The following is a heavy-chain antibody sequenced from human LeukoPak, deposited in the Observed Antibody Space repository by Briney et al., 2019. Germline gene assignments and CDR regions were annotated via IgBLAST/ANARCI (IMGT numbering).Heavy chain of an antibody. CDR3: ASRSFNDYSTYYFDY. V-gene: IGHV1-2*02. CDR2: VNPNSGGT. J-gene: IGHJ4*02. Sequence: ASVKVSCKASGYTFTGYYMHWVRQAPGQGLEWVGWVNPNSGGTNYAQKFQGRVTMTRDTSISTAYMELSRLRSDDTAVYYCASRSFNDYSTYYFDYWGQGTLVTVSS. D-gene: IGHD4-4*01. CDR1: GYTFTGYY.